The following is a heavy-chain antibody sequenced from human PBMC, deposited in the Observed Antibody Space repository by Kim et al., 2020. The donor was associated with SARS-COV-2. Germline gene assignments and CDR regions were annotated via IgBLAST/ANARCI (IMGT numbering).Heavy chain of an antibody. D-gene: IGHD6-6*01. J-gene: IGHJ6*02. CDR2: TYYRSKWYN. V-gene: IGHV6-1*01. CDR1: GDSVSSNSAA. CDR3: AREVSSSSSFSLYYYYGMDV. Sequence: SQTLSLTCAISGDSVSSNSAAWNWIRQSPSRGLEWLGRTYYRSKWYNDYAVSVKSRITINPDTSKNQFSLQLNSVTPEDTAVYYCAREVSSSSSFSLYYYYGMDVWGQGTTVTVSS.